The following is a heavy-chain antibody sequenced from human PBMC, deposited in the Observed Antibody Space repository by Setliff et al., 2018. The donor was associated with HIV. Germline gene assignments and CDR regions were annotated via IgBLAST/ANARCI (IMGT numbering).Heavy chain of an antibody. J-gene: IGHJ6*03. CDR2: IYSSENT. Sequence: SETLSLTCTVSGGSISSYYWSWIRQPAGKGLEWIGRIYSSENTNYNPSLKSRVTMSVDTSKNRLSLRLTSVTAADTAIYYCARSGLARSYYSNYMDVWGRGTAVTVSS. CDR1: GGSISSYY. CDR3: ARSGLARSYYSNYMDV. D-gene: IGHD3-16*01. V-gene: IGHV4-4*07.